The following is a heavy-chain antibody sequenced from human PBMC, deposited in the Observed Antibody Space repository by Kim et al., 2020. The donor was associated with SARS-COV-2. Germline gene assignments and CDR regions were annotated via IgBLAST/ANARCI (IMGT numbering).Heavy chain of an antibody. CDR2: INPNSGGT. Sequence: ASVKVSCKASGYTFTGYYMHWVRQAPGQGLEWMGWINPNSGGTNYAQKFQGRVTMTRDTSISTAYMELSRLRSDDTAVYYCARGLTMIVVVIIPHAFDIWGQGTMVTVSS. CDR1: GYTFTGYY. J-gene: IGHJ3*02. D-gene: IGHD3-22*01. V-gene: IGHV1-2*02. CDR3: ARGLTMIVVVIIPHAFDI.